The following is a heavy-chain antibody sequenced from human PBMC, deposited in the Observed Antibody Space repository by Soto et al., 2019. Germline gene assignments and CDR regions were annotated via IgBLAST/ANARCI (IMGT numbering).Heavy chain of an antibody. CDR1: GGSISSGGYY. J-gene: IGHJ5*02. CDR2: IYYSGST. V-gene: IGHV4-31*03. D-gene: IGHD3-16*01. Sequence: QVQLQESGPGLVKPSQTLSLTCTVSGGSISSGGYYWSWIRQHPGKGLEWIGYIYYSGSTYYNPSLKSRVTLSVDTSKNQFSLELSSVTAAVTAVYYCARVGGINWFDPWGQGTLVTVSS. CDR3: ARVGGINWFDP.